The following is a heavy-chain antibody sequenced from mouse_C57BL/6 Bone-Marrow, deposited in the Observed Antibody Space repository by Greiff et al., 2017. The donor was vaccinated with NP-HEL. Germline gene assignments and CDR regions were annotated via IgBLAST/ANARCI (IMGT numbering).Heavy chain of an antibody. CDR1: GFSLTSYG. CDR3: ARQGGYYGGAFFAY. Sequence: VQVVESGPGLVAPSQSLSITCTVSGFSLTSYGVHWVRQPPGKGLEWLVVIWSDGSTTYNSALKSRLSISKDNSKSQVFLKMNSLQTDDTAMYYCARQGGYYGGAFFAYWGQGTLVTVSA. V-gene: IGHV2-6-1*01. J-gene: IGHJ3*01. CDR2: IWSDGST. D-gene: IGHD2-3*01.